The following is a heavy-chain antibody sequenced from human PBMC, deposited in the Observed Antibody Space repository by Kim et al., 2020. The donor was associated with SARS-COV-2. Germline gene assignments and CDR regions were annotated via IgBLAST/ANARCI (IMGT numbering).Heavy chain of an antibody. Sequence: GGSLRLSCAASEFGFSSHGMHWVRQAPGKGLEWVAVISYDGTNKYYVDSVKGRFTISRDNSKNTLYLQMNSLRVEDTAVYYCAKDLRLHSLHYYYYGMDVGGHGTTVTVSS. D-gene: IGHD5-12*01. V-gene: IGHV3-30*18. J-gene: IGHJ6*02. CDR1: EFGFSSHG. CDR3: AKDLRLHSLHYYYYGMDV. CDR2: ISYDGTNK.